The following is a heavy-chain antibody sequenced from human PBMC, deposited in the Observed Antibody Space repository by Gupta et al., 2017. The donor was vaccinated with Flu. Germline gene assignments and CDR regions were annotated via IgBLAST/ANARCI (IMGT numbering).Heavy chain of an antibody. CDR1: DYY. CDR3: AASPIIPEHYCTVDV. V-gene: IGHV1-69-2*01. Sequence: DYYIHWVQQAPGKGLEWMGLIDPEHSETIYAEKCLGRVTITADMSTETSYMKLRGLRYEDTAIYYCAASPIIPEHYCTVDVWGQGTTVSVSS. CDR2: IDPEHSET. D-gene: IGHD2-2*01. J-gene: IGHJ6*02.